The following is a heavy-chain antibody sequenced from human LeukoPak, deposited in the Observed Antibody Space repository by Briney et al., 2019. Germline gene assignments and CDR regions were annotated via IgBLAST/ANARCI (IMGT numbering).Heavy chain of an antibody. D-gene: IGHD3-10*01. V-gene: IGHV4-34*01. J-gene: IGHJ5*02. CDR1: GGSFSGYY. Sequence: SETLSLTCAVYGGSFSGYYWSWIRQPPGKGLEWIGEINHSGSTNYNPSLKSRVTISVDTFKNQFSLKLSSVTAADTTVYYCARALITMVRGVINWFDPWGQGTLVTVSS. CDR3: ARALITMVRGVINWFDP. CDR2: INHSGST.